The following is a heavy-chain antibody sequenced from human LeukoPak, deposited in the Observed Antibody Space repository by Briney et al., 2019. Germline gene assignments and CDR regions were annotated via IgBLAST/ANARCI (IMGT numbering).Heavy chain of an antibody. Sequence: NTSETLSLTCTVSGGSISSSSYYWGWIRQPPGKGLEWIGRIYTSGSTNYNPSLKSRVTMSVDTSKNQFSLKLSSVTAADTAVYYCARGGSGYAYYYYMDVWGKGTTVTVSS. CDR2: IYTSGST. D-gene: IGHD3-22*01. CDR1: GGSISSSSYY. V-gene: IGHV4-61*05. CDR3: ARGGSGYAYYYYMDV. J-gene: IGHJ6*03.